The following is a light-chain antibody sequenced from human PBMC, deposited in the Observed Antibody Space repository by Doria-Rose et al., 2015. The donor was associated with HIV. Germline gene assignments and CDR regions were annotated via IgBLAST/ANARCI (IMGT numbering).Light chain of an antibody. Sequence: DIRLTQSPESLGMSLGERATLNCKSNQSLLHTSKNYLAWYQQKPGQPPKLLIYWASTRQSGVPARFSGSVSGTDFTLTISSLEAEDVAVYYCQQYYDTPSFGPGTTVDIK. V-gene: IGKV4-1*01. CDR3: QQYYDTPS. J-gene: IGKJ3*01. CDR2: WAS. CDR1: QSLLHTSKNY.